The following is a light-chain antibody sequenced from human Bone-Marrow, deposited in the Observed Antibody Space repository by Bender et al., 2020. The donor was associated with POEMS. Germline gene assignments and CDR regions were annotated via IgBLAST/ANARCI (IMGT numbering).Light chain of an antibody. J-gene: IGLJ3*02. V-gene: IGLV1-44*01. CDR1: SSNIGAHA. CDR3: AAWDDSVSGWV. Sequence: QSVLTQPPSASGTPGQRVTISCSGGSSNIGAHAVNWYQHLPGTAPKLLIYSSHRRPSEVPDRFSGSRSGTSASLAISGLQSEDEADFYCAAWDDSVSGWVFGGGTKLTVL. CDR2: SSH.